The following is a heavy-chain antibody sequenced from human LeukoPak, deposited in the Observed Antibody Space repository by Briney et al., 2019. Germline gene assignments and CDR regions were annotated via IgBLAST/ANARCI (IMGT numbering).Heavy chain of an antibody. J-gene: IGHJ4*02. V-gene: IGHV3-9*01. CDR2: ISWNSGSI. CDR3: AKGGYYYDSSGYFTPTTFDY. CDR1: GFTFDDYA. D-gene: IGHD3-22*01. Sequence: PGGSLRLSCAASGFTFDDYAMHWVRQAPGKGLEWVSGISWNSGSIGYADSVKGRFTISRDNAKNSLYLQMNSLRAEDTALYYCAKGGYYYDSSGYFTPTTFDYWGQGTLVTVSS.